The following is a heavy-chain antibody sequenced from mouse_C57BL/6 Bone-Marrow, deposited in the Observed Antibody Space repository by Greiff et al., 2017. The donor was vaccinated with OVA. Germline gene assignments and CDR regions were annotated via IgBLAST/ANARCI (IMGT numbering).Heavy chain of an antibody. Sequence: QVQLQQSGAELVRPGTSVKVSCKASGYAFTNYLIEWVKQRPGQGLEWIGVINPGSGGTNYNEKFKGKATLTAVKSSSTAYMQLSSLTSEDSAVYFCARVYDYDGGPWFAYWGQGTLVTVSA. D-gene: IGHD2-4*01. V-gene: IGHV1-54*01. CDR2: INPGSGGT. CDR1: GYAFTNYL. CDR3: ARVYDYDGGPWFAY. J-gene: IGHJ3*01.